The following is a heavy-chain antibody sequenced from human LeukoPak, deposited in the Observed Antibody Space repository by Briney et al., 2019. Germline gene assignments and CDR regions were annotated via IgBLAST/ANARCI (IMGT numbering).Heavy chain of an antibody. CDR3: ARENWNYVGYFDY. V-gene: IGHV1-69*13. D-gene: IGHD1-7*01. CDR2: IIPIFGTA. Sequence: AASVKVSCKSSGGTFSSYAISWVRPAPGQGLEWMGGIIPIFGTANYAQKFQGRVTITADESTSTAYMELSSLRSEDTAVYYCARENWNYVGYFDYWGQGTLVTVSS. CDR1: GGTFSSYA. J-gene: IGHJ4*02.